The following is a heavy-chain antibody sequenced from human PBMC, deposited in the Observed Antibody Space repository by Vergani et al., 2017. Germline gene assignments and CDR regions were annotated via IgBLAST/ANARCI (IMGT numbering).Heavy chain of an antibody. CDR3: AKGGDATMVTLPHH. Sequence: EVQLVESGGLVVQPGGSLRLSCAASGFNFDDYTMEWVRQTPGKSLEWVALISWDGGTTNYADSVKGRFTISRDNNKNSLYLQMNRVTPEDTAFYYCAKGGDATMVTLPHHWGQGTLVAVSS. CDR1: GFNFDDYT. D-gene: IGHD4-23*01. V-gene: IGHV3-43*01. CDR2: ISWDGGTT. J-gene: IGHJ5*02.